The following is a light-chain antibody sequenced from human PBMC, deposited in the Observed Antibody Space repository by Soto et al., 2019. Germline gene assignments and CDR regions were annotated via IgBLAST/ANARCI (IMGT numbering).Light chain of an antibody. CDR3: QHYNSYSEA. CDR2: KAS. J-gene: IGKJ1*01. Sequence: DIQMTQSPSTLSGSVGDRVTITCRASQTISSWLAWYQQKPGKAPKLLIYKASTLKSGVPSRFSGSGSGTEFTLTISRLQPDDFAYYYCQHYNSYSEAFGQGTKVELK. V-gene: IGKV1-5*03. CDR1: QTISSW.